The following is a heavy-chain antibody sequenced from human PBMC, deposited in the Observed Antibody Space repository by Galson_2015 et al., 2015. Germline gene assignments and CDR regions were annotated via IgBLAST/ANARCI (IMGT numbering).Heavy chain of an antibody. CDR3: ARTHDRRYMDG. J-gene: IGHJ6*03. CDR2: ITGSGGSI. Sequence: SLRLSCAASGFTFSIYAMSWVRQAPGKGLEWVSTITGSGGSIYFADSVKGRFAMSGDNPKNTLYVHMNSLRAADTAIYYCARTHDRRYMDGWGKGTAVTVSS. D-gene: IGHD3-22*01. CDR1: GFTFSIYA. V-gene: IGHV3-23*01.